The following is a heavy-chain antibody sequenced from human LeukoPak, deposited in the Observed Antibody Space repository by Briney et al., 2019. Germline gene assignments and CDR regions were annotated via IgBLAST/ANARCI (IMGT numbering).Heavy chain of an antibody. CDR2: FDPEDGET. V-gene: IGHV1-24*01. D-gene: IGHD2-15*01. CDR1: GYTLTELS. J-gene: IGHJ3*02. Sequence: VASVNVSCKVSGYTLTELSMHWVRQAPGKGLEWMGGFDPEDGETIYAQKFQGRVTMTEDTSTDTAYMELSSLRSEDTAVYYCSTGGCSGGSCYDHDAFDIWGQGTMVTVSS. CDR3: STGGCSGGSCYDHDAFDI.